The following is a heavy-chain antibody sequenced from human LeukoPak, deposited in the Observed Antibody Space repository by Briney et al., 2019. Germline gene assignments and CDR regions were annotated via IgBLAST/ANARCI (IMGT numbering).Heavy chain of an antibody. CDR2: ISYDGSNK. CDR1: GFTFSSYA. D-gene: IGHD2-15*01. Sequence: GRSLRLSCAASGFTFSSYAMHWVRQAPGKGLEWVAVISYDGSNKYYADSVKGRFTISRDDSMSTLFLQMNSLRAEDTAIYCCAKDYARGGCSLAHCNPIDSWGQGTLVTVSS. V-gene: IGHV3-30*04. CDR3: AKDYARGGCSLAHCNPIDS. J-gene: IGHJ4*02.